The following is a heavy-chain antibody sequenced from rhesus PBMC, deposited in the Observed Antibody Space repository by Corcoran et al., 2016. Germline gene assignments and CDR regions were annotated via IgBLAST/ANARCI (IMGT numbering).Heavy chain of an antibody. CDR2: IYGGGGYT. D-gene: IGHD1-1-1*01. V-gene: IGHV4S11*01. J-gene: IGHJ4*01. CDR1: GGSISRIS. CDR3: ARVWDVSWYFDS. Sequence: QLQLQESGPGLVKPSETLSLPCAVSGGSISRISWSWIRQAPGKGLEWVAYIYGGGGYTNYNPSLKSRVTLSVETSKNEISLKLNSVTAADTAVYYCARVWDVSWYFDSWGPGVLVTVSS.